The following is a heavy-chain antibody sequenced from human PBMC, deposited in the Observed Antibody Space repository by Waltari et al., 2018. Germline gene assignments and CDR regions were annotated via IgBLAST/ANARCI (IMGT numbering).Heavy chain of an antibody. V-gene: IGHV1-69*04. Sequence: QVQLVQSGAEVKKPGSSVKVSCKASGGTFSSYAISWVRQAPGQGLEWMGGIIPILGIANYAQKFQGRVTITADESTSTAYMELSSLRSEDTAVYYCARAGLHLGELSLGSGYFDYWGQGTLVTVSS. CDR3: ARAGLHLGELSLGSGYFDY. D-gene: IGHD3-16*02. J-gene: IGHJ4*02. CDR2: IIPILGIA. CDR1: GGTFSSYA.